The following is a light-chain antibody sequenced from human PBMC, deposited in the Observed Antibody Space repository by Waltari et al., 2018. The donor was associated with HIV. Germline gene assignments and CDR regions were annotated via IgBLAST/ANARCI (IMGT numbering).Light chain of an antibody. CDR2: NNK. Sequence: QSVLTQPPSASGTPGQRVTISCSGSSSNIGSNIVNWYQQLPGTAPKLLFDNNKQRPSGVPVRFAGSKSGTSASLAISGLQSEDEADYYCAAWDDSLNGWVFGGGTKLTGL. CDR1: SSNIGSNI. V-gene: IGLV1-44*01. CDR3: AAWDDSLNGWV. J-gene: IGLJ3*02.